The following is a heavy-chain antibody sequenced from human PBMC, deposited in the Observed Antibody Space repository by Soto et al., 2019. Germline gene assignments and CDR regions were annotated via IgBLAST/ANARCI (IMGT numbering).Heavy chain of an antibody. CDR2: IIPMFGTA. Sequence: QVQLVQSGAEVKKPESSVKVSCKAPGGTFSTYAISWVRQAPGQGLEWMGGIIPMFGTANYSQRFQDMVTITAAESTTTVYLELSSLRSEDTAGYFCASGIQLWLRRINNGYSGWGQGTLVTVSS. CDR1: GGTFSTYA. CDR3: ASGIQLWLRRINNGYSG. V-gene: IGHV1-69*12. D-gene: IGHD5-18*01. J-gene: IGHJ4*02.